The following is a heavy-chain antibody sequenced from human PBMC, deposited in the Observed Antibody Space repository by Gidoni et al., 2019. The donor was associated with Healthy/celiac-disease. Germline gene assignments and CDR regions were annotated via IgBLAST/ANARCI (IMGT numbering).Heavy chain of an antibody. CDR3: ARGYMDV. CDR1: GYTFASFY. J-gene: IGHJ6*03. CDR2: IDPSGGST. Sequence: QVQLVQSGAEVKKPGASVKVSCKTSGYTFASFYLHWVRQAPGQGLEWMGIIDPSGGSTTYAQKFQGRVTMTRDTSTSTVYMELSSLRSEDTAVYYCARGYMDVWGKGTTVTVSS. V-gene: IGHV1-46*01.